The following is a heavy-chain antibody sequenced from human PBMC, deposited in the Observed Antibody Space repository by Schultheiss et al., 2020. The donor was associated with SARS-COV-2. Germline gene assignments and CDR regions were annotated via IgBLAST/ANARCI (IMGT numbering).Heavy chain of an antibody. Sequence: SETLSLTCAVYGGSFSGYYWSWIRQPPGKGLEWIGEINHSGSTNYNPSLKSRVTISVDTSKNQFSLKLSSVTAADTAVYYCARDSYYYDSSGYREYYFDYWGQGTLVTVSS. D-gene: IGHD3-22*01. CDR1: GGSFSGYY. CDR3: ARDSYYYDSSGYREYYFDY. J-gene: IGHJ4*02. CDR2: INHSGST. V-gene: IGHV4-34*01.